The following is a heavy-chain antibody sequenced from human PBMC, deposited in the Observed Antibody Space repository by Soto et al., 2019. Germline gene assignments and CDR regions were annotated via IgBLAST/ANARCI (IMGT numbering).Heavy chain of an antibody. J-gene: IGHJ4*02. CDR1: GFTFTKSC. CDR2: IKTDGSEK. D-gene: IGHD3-3*01. Sequence: WGSLRLSCAASGFTFTKSCMAWVRQAPWKGLEWVANIKTDGSEKYYVDSMKGRIAISRDNAKNSLYLQAKSLRVEDTAMYYCARDDHYDTCDDWGKGTLVTVSS. V-gene: IGHV3-7*01. CDR3: ARDDHYDTCDD.